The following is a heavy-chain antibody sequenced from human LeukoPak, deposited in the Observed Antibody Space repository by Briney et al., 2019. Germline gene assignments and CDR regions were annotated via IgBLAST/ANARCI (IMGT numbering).Heavy chain of an antibody. CDR2: ISSSSSTI. CDR1: GFTFSSYS. Sequence: GGSMRLSCAASGFTFSSYSMNWVRQAPGKGLEWVSYISSSSSTIYYADSVKGRFTISRDNAKNSLYLQMNSLRAEDTAVYYCARDRLDYYDSSGYYSFDYWGQGTLVTVSS. D-gene: IGHD3-22*01. J-gene: IGHJ4*02. V-gene: IGHV3-48*04. CDR3: ARDRLDYYDSSGYYSFDY.